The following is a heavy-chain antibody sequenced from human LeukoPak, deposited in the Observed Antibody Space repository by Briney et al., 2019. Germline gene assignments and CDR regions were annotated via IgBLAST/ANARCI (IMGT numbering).Heavy chain of an antibody. CDR3: ARDLYGGNPFFDY. J-gene: IGHJ4*02. D-gene: IGHD4-23*01. CDR2: IYHSGST. CDR1: GGSISSYY. V-gene: IGHV4-38-2*02. Sequence: SETLSLTCTVSGGSISSYYWGWIRQPPGKGLEWIGSIYHSGSTYYNPSLKSRVTMSVDTSKNQFSLKLSSVTAADTAIYYCARDLYGGNPFFDYWGQGTLVTVSS.